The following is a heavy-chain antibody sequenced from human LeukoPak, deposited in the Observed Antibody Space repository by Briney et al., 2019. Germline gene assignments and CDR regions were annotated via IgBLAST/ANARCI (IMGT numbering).Heavy chain of an antibody. CDR1: GGSISSGGYY. D-gene: IGHD5-18*01. CDR2: IYYSGST. J-gene: IGHJ3*02. Sequence: SETLSLTCTVSGGSISSGGYYWSCIRQHPGKGLEWIGYIYYSGSTYYNPSLKSRVTISVDTSKNQFSLKLSSVTAADTAVYYCATVLPYSYGSSNAFDIWGQGTMVTVSS. V-gene: IGHV4-31*03. CDR3: ATVLPYSYGSSNAFDI.